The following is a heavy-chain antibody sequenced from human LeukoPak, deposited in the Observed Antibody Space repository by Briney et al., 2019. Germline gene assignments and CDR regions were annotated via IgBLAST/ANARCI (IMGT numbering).Heavy chain of an antibody. Sequence: GGSLRLSCAASGFTFSSYWMGWVRQAPGKGLEWVANIKQDGSEKYYVDSVKGRFTISRDNAKNSLYLQMNSLRAEDTAVYYCARGMAVAATDAFDIWGQGTMVTVSS. V-gene: IGHV3-7*02. CDR1: GFTFSSYW. CDR3: ARGMAVAATDAFDI. J-gene: IGHJ3*02. D-gene: IGHD6-19*01. CDR2: IKQDGSEK.